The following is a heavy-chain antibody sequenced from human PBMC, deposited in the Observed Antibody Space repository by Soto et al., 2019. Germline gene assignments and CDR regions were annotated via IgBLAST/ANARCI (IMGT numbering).Heavy chain of an antibody. Sequence: QVQLVESGGGVVQPGRSLRLSCAASGFTFSSYGMHWVRQAPGKGLEWVAVISYDGSNKYYADSVKGRFTISRDNSKNTMYLQMNSLRAEDTAVYYCAKDRTTVTTWSPLVYAFDIWGQGTMVTVSS. CDR3: AKDRTTVTTWSPLVYAFDI. D-gene: IGHD4-17*01. V-gene: IGHV3-30*18. J-gene: IGHJ3*02. CDR2: ISYDGSNK. CDR1: GFTFSSYG.